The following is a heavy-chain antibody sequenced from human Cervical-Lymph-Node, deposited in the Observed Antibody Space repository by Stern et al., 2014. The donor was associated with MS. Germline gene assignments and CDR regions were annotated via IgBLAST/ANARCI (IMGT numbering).Heavy chain of an antibody. CDR2: VYYTGTP. CDR1: GASVSSGSYY. D-gene: IGHD3-3*01. J-gene: IGHJ6*02. Sequence: QLQLQESGPGLVKPSETLSLTCTVSGASVSSGSYYWGWIRQSPGKRLEWIGYVYYTGTPHSNPSLSSRVTISIDTSNNHFFLNLPSVTATDTAVYYCARHDQFLGGMDVWGQGTTVTVSS. V-gene: IGHV4-39*01. CDR3: ARHDQFLGGMDV.